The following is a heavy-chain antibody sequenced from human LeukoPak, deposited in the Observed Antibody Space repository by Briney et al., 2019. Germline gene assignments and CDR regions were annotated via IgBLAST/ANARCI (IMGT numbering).Heavy chain of an antibody. V-gene: IGHV3-74*01. D-gene: IGHD1-26*01. Sequence: GGSLRLSCAASGFTFSSYWMHWVRHAPGKGLVWVSRINSDGSSTNYADYVKGRFTVSRDNAKNTVYLQMNSLRAEDTAVYYCARAGVGPNWFDPWGQGTLVSVSS. CDR3: ARAGVGPNWFDP. J-gene: IGHJ5*02. CDR1: GFTFSSYW. CDR2: INSDGSST.